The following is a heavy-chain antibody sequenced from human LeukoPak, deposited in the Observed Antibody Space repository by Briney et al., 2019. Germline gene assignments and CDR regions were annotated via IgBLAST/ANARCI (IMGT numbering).Heavy chain of an antibody. CDR2: IYSGGST. D-gene: IGHD6-19*01. CDR1: GFTVSSNY. V-gene: IGHV3-66*01. Sequence: PGGSLRLSCAASGFTVSSNYMSWVRQAPGKGLEWVSVIYSGGSTYYADSVKGRFTISRDNAKNSLYLQMSSLRAEDTAVYYCARDSSYSSGWSGLYYYMDVWGKGTTVTVSS. CDR3: ARDSSYSSGWSGLYYYMDV. J-gene: IGHJ6*03.